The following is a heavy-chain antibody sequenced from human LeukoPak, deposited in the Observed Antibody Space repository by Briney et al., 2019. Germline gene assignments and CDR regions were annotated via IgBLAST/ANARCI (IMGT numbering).Heavy chain of an antibody. Sequence: PSETLSLTCSVSGDSFSNYYWSWIRQPAGKGLEWIGRIYPSGSTNYNPSLKSRVTISGDKSKNQFSLKMSSVTAADTAVDYSAREGGDCSGVCYHYYSMDVWGKGTTVTVSS. CDR2: IYPSGST. CDR3: AREGGDCSGVCYHYYSMDV. V-gene: IGHV4-4*07. J-gene: IGHJ6*03. D-gene: IGHD2-15*01. CDR1: GDSFSNYY.